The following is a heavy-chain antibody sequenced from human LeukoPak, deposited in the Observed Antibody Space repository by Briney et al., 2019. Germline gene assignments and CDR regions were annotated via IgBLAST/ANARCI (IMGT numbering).Heavy chain of an antibody. D-gene: IGHD2-15*01. J-gene: IGHJ6*02. CDR1: GYTFTSYD. V-gene: IGHV1-8*01. Sequence: ASVKVSCKASGYTFTSYDINWVRQATGRGLEWMGWMNPNSGNTGYAQKFQGRVTMTRNTSISTAYMELSSLRSEDTAVYYCVWCSGGSCYSGDVDYYHGMDVWGQGTTVTVSS. CDR3: VWCSGGSCYSGDVDYYHGMDV. CDR2: MNPNSGNT.